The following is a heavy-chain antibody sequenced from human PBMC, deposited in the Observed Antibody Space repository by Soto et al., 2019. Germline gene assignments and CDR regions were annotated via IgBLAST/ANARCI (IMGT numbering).Heavy chain of an antibody. CDR2: ISSSSSTI. CDR1: GFPFSSYS. CDR3: ARAMGARPYSSSALDY. J-gene: IGHJ4*02. D-gene: IGHD6-6*01. Sequence: GGSLRLSCAASGFPFSSYSMNWVRQAPGKGLEWVSYISSSSSTIYYADSVKGRFTISRDNAKNSLYLQMNSLRAEDTAVYYCARAMGARPYSSSALDYWGQGTLVTVSS. V-gene: IGHV3-48*01.